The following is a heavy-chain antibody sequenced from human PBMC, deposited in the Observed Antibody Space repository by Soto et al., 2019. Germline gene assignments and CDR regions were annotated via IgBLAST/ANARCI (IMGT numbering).Heavy chain of an antibody. CDR2: IHYSGST. J-gene: IGHJ4*02. CDR3: ARVRSNLFDY. V-gene: IGHV4-59*12. CDR1: GDCISTFY. Sequence: PSETLALTCTVCGDCISTFYWSWIRQPPGKGLEWIGYIHYSGSTNYNPSLKSQVIISVDTSKNQFSLKLSSVTAADTAVYFCARVRSNLFDYWGQGTLVTVSS. D-gene: IGHD3-3*01.